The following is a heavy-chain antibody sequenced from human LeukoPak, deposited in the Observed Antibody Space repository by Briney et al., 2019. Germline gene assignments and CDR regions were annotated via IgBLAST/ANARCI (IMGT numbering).Heavy chain of an antibody. Sequence: GGSLRLSCGASGFTFSSYAMHWVRQAPGKGLEWVAFISYDGSNKYYADSVKGRFTISRDNAKNSLYLQMNSLRAEDTAVYYCAELGITMIGGVWGKGTTVTISS. CDR3: AELGITMIGGV. CDR1: GFTFSSYA. D-gene: IGHD3-10*02. V-gene: IGHV3-30*04. CDR2: ISYDGSNK. J-gene: IGHJ6*04.